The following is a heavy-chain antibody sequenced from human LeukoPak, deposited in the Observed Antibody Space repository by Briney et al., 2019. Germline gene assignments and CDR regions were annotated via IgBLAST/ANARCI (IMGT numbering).Heavy chain of an antibody. CDR1: GFTFSSYA. V-gene: IGHV3-30*04. J-gene: IGHJ4*02. D-gene: IGHD3-22*01. Sequence: QPGGSLRLSWAASGFTFSSYAIHWVRQAPGKGLEWVAVISYDGSNKYYADSVKGRFTISRDNSKNTLYLQMNSLRAEDTAVYYCARQTYDSSGYPFDYWGQGTLVTVSS. CDR3: ARQTYDSSGYPFDY. CDR2: ISYDGSNK.